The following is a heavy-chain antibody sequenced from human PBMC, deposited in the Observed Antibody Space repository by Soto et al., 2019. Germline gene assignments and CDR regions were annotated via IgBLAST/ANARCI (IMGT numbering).Heavy chain of an antibody. CDR1: GYSFTSYW. Sequence: ESLTMCFQGSGYSFTSYWLGSVRQMPGKGLEWMGIIYPGDSDTRYSPSFQGQVTISADKSISTAYPQWSSLKASDTAMFYCERVDYSNYYFYGMDVWGQGTTVTVYS. V-gene: IGHV5-51*01. D-gene: IGHD4-4*01. CDR2: IYPGDSDT. CDR3: ERVDYSNYYFYGMDV. J-gene: IGHJ6*02.